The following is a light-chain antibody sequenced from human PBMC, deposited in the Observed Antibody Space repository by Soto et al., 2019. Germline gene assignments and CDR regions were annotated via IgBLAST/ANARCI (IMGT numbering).Light chain of an antibody. J-gene: IGKJ1*01. V-gene: IGKV3-15*01. CDR2: GAS. CDR3: QHYNNWPPWT. CDR1: QSVSSN. Sequence: EIVMTQSPATLSVSPGERATLSCRASQSVSSNLAWYQQKPGQVPRLLIYGASTRATGIPARFSGSGSGTEFTLTISSLQSEDFAVYYCQHYNNWPPWTFGRGTKVEIK.